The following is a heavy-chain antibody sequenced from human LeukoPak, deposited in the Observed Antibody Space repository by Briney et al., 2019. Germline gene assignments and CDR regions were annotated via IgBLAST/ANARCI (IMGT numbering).Heavy chain of an antibody. CDR1: GYTFTGYF. D-gene: IGHD3-16*01. CDR2: INPSTGGT. CDR3: VSVQNSAAWGGY. J-gene: IGHJ4*02. V-gene: IGHV1-2*02. Sequence: ASVKVSCKASGYTFTGYFLHWVRQAPGQGLEWMGWINPSTGGTNPAQRFQGRVTMTRDTSISTAYMELTSLRSDDTAVYYCVSVQNSAAWGGYWGQGTLVTVSS.